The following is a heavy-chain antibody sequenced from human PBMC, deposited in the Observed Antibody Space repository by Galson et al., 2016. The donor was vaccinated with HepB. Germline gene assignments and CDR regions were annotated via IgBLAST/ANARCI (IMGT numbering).Heavy chain of an antibody. D-gene: IGHD3-10*01. CDR1: GFTFSSYS. Sequence: SLRLSCAASGFTFSSYSINWVRQAPGKGLEWVSSISRSSSYIYYADSVKGRVTISRDNAKNPVYLQMNSLRAEDTAVYYCARVIGWFAEISGGAFDIWGQGTMVTVSS. V-gene: IGHV3-21*01. CDR3: ARVIGWFAEISGGAFDI. CDR2: ISRSSSYI. J-gene: IGHJ3*02.